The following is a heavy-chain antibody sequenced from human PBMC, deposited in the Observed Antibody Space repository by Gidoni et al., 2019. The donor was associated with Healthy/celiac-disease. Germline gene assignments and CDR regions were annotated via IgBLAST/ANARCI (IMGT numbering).Heavy chain of an antibody. J-gene: IGHJ3*02. V-gene: IGHV3-21*01. D-gene: IGHD5-18*01. Sequence: EVQLVESGGGLVTPGGSLRLSCAASGFTFSSYSMNWVRQAPGKGLEWVSSISSSSSYIYYADSVKGRCTISRDNAKNSLYLQMNSLRAEDTAVYYCAREGLRGYSYGPDAFDIWGQGTMVTVSS. CDR1: GFTFSSYS. CDR2: ISSSSSYI. CDR3: AREGLRGYSYGPDAFDI.